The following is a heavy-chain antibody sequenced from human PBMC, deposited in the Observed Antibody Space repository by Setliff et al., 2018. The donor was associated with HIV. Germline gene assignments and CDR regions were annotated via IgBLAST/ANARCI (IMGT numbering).Heavy chain of an antibody. V-gene: IGHV3-30*04. CDR2: QATDETIT. Sequence: AGGSLRLSCGASGFTLRNYVMHWVRQAPGKAMEWVAVQATDETITNYADSVKGRFTISRDNSKNTLYLQMNSLRAEDTAVYYCAREQAYVILTGYYTAGIDYWGQGTLVTVSS. CDR3: AREQAYVILTGYYTAGIDY. J-gene: IGHJ4*02. D-gene: IGHD3-9*01. CDR1: GFTLRNYV.